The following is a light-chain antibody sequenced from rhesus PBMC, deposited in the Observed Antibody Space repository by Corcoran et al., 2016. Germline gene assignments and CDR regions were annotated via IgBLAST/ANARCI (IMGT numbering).Light chain of an antibody. J-gene: IGKJ1*01. CDR2: KAS. CDR1: QGITTA. CDR3: LQYNTDPPT. Sequence: DIQMTQSPSSLSASVGDRVIITCRASQGITTAFNWYQQNPGKAPKRLIYKASSLEMGVPSRFSAIGSRTDFTLTINSLQPEDVATYLCLQYNTDPPTFGQGTRVEIK. V-gene: IGKV1-43*02.